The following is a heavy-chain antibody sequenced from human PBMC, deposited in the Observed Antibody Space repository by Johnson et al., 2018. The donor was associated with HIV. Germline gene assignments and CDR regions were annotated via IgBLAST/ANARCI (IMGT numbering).Heavy chain of an antibody. J-gene: IGHJ3*02. CDR3: AREIYYYDSSGSYNPHAFDI. CDR2: ISYDGSNK. CDR1: GFTFSSYG. Sequence: QVQLVESGGGVVQPGRSLRLSCAASGFTFSSYGMHWVRQAPGKGLEWVAVISYDGSNKYYADSVKGRFTISRDNAKNSLYLQMNSLRDEDTALYYCAREIYYYDSSGSYNPHAFDIWGQGTMVTVSS. D-gene: IGHD3-22*01. V-gene: IGHV3-30*03.